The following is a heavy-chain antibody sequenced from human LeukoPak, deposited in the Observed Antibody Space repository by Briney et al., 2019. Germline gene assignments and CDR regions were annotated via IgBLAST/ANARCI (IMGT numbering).Heavy chain of an antibody. CDR1: GGTFSSYA. CDR2: INAGNGNT. Sequence: ASVKVSCKASGGTFSSYAINRVRQAPGQRLEWMGWINAGNGNTRYSQRFQGRVTITRDTSASTAYMELSSLTSEDTAVYYCARGRWSATTASYYLDFWGQGTLVTVSS. J-gene: IGHJ4*02. CDR3: ARGRWSATTASYYLDF. D-gene: IGHD5-24*01. V-gene: IGHV1-3*01.